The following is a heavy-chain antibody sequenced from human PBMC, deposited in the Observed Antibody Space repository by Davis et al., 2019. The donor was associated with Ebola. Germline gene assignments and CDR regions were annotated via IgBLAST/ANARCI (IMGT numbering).Heavy chain of an antibody. CDR2: INPNDGRT. CDR3: ARGGVSMLVVPRDYYYGMDV. D-gene: IGHD3-22*01. CDR1: GYTFTNYY. V-gene: IGHV1-46*01. Sequence: ASVKVSCKASGYTFTNYYMHWVRQAPGQGLEWMGMINPNDGRTIYAQKFQGRVTMTRDTSITTAYMELRRLRSDDTAIYFCARGGVSMLVVPRDYYYGMDVWGPGTTVTVSS. J-gene: IGHJ6*02.